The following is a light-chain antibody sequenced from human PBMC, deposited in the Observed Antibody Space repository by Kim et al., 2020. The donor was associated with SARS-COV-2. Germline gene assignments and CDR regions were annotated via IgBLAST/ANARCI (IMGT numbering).Light chain of an antibody. J-gene: IGKJ2*01. Sequence: DIQMTQSPSSLSASEGDRVTITCRASQNIAKYLNWYQQKPGKAPKLLILAASNLQSGVPSRFSGSGSGTDFALTINSLQPEDIATYYCQQSDNVPRAFGQGTKLEI. CDR1: QNIAKY. V-gene: IGKV1-39*01. CDR2: AAS. CDR3: QQSDNVPRA.